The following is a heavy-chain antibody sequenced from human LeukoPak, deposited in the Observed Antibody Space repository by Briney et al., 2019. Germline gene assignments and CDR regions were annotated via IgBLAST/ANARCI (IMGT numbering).Heavy chain of an antibody. Sequence: ASVKVSCKASGYTFSGYYIHWVRQAPGQGLEWMGWINPNNGGTNFAQKFQGRVTMTRDTSISTAYMELSSLTSDDTAVYSCARGLLSDIPATGFDYWGQGTLVTVSS. D-gene: IGHD6-13*01. CDR3: ARGLLSDIPATGFDY. J-gene: IGHJ4*02. CDR2: INPNNGGT. V-gene: IGHV1-2*02. CDR1: GYTFSGYY.